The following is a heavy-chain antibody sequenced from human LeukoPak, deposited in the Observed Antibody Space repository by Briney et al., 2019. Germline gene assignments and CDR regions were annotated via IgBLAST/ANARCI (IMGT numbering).Heavy chain of an antibody. CDR2: ISPYNGNT. Sequence: ASVKVSCKASGYTFTSYGISWVRQAPGQGLEWMGSISPYNGNTKYTERLQGRVIMTTDTSTRTAYMELRSLRSDDTAVFYCARDQYDYTWGSYRPYFDSWGQGTLVIVSS. CDR3: ARDQYDYTWGSYRPYFDS. V-gene: IGHV1-18*04. CDR1: GYTFTSYG. D-gene: IGHD3-16*02. J-gene: IGHJ4*02.